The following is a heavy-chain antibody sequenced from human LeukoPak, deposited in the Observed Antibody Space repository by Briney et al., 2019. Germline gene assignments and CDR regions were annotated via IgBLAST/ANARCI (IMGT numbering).Heavy chain of an antibody. D-gene: IGHD6-13*01. CDR3: ARVRRGSSSWYGDFDY. V-gene: IGHV3-30-3*01. Sequence: GGSLRLSCAASGFTFSSYAMHWVRQAPGKGLEWVAVISYDGSNKYYADSVKGRFTISRDNAKNSLYLQMNSLRAEDTAVYYCARVRRGSSSWYGDFDYWGQGTLVTVSS. CDR1: GFTFSSYA. CDR2: ISYDGSNK. J-gene: IGHJ4*02.